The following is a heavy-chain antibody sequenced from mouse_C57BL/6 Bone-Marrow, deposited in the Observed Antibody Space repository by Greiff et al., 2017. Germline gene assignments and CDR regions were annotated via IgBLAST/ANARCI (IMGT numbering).Heavy chain of an antibody. CDR2: ISSGGDYI. Sequence: EVKLEESGEGLVKPGGSLKLSCAASGFTFSSYAMSWVRQTPEKRLAWVAYISSGGDYIYYADTVKGRFTISRDNARNTLYLQMSSLKSEDTAMYYCTRDSFPWFAYWGQGTLVTVSA. V-gene: IGHV5-9-1*02. D-gene: IGHD1-1*01. CDR1: GFTFSSYA. J-gene: IGHJ3*01. CDR3: TRDSFPWFAY.